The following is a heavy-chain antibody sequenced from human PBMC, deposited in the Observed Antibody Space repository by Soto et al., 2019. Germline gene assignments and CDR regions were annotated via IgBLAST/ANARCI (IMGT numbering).Heavy chain of an antibody. CDR3: AKVLPARVVVITEFDY. V-gene: IGHV3-23*01. D-gene: IGHD3-22*01. CDR2: ISGSGGST. CDR1: GFTFSSYA. J-gene: IGHJ4*02. Sequence: AGGSLRLSCAASGFTFSSYAMSWVRQAPGKGLEWVSAISGSGGSTYYADSVKGRFTISRDNSKNTLYLQMNSLRAEDTAVYYCAKVLPARVVVITEFDYWGQGTLVTVSS.